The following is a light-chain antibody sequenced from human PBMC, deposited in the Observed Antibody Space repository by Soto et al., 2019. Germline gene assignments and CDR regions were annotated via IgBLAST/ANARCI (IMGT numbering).Light chain of an antibody. J-gene: IGLJ2*01. V-gene: IGLV6-57*04. CDR1: SGMIASNY. Sequence: NFMLTQPHSVSESPGKTVTISCTRSSGMIASNYVQWYQQRPGSAPTTVIYEDDQRPSGVPDRFSGSKSGTSASLAITGLQAEDEADYYCQSYDSSLSGSVFGGGTKLTVL. CDR3: QSYDSSLSGSV. CDR2: EDD.